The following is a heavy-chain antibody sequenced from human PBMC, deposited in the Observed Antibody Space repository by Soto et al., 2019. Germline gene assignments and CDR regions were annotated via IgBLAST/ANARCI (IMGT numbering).Heavy chain of an antibody. Sequence: PGGSLRLSCAASGFTFSSYGMHWVRQAPGKGLEWVAVISYDGSNKYYADSVKGRFTISRDNSKNTLYLQMNSLRAEDTAVYYCAKDPGEMATIEDYFDYWGQGTLVTVSS. V-gene: IGHV3-30*18. D-gene: IGHD5-12*01. J-gene: IGHJ4*02. CDR3: AKDPGEMATIEDYFDY. CDR2: ISYDGSNK. CDR1: GFTFSSYG.